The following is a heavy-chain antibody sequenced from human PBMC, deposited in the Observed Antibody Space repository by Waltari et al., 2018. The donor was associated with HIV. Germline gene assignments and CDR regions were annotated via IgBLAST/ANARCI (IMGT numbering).Heavy chain of an antibody. J-gene: IGHJ6*02. CDR1: GFTFSSYA. CDR3: SKAWGTYYFYGMDV. V-gene: IGHV3-23*01. D-gene: IGHD7-27*01. CDR2: ISGSGGST. Sequence: EVQLLESGGGLVQPGGSLRLSCAASGFTFSSYAMSWVRQAPGKGLEWVSAISGSGGSTYHAASVKGRFTISSDNPKNALYLQTNSLRAEDTALYYCSKAWGTYYFYGMDVWGQVTTVTVSS.